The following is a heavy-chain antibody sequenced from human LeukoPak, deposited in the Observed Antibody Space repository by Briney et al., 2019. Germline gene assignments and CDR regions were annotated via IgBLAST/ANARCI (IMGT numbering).Heavy chain of an antibody. Sequence: SETLSLTCTVSGGSISSYYWSWIRQPPGKGLEWVGYIYYSGSTNYNPSLKSRVTISVDTSKNQFSLKLSSVTAADTAVYYCARGVVRGVIKSQYNWFDPWGQGTLVTVSS. V-gene: IGHV4-59*01. CDR2: IYYSGST. CDR1: GGSISSYY. J-gene: IGHJ5*02. CDR3: ARGVVRGVIKSQYNWFDP. D-gene: IGHD3-10*01.